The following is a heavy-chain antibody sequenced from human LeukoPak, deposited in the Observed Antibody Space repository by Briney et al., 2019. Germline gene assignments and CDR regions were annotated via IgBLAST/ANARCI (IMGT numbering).Heavy chain of an antibody. CDR2: IYYSGST. V-gene: IGHV4-59*01. CDR1: GGSISSYY. CDR3: ARVRYYGSENHYFDY. Sequence: SETLSLTCTVSGGSISSYYWSWIRQPPGKGLEWIGYIYYSGSTNYNPSLKSRVTISVDTSKNQFSLKLSSVTAADTAVYYCARVRYYGSENHYFDYWGQGTLVTVSS. J-gene: IGHJ4*02. D-gene: IGHD3-10*01.